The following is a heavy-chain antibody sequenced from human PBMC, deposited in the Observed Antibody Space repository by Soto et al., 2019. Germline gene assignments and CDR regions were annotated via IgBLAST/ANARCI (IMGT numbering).Heavy chain of an antibody. D-gene: IGHD3-10*01. Sequence: PSETLSLTCAVSGGSISSGGYSWSWIRQPPGKGLEWIGYIYHSGSTYYNPSLKSRVTISVDRSKNQFSLKLSSVTAADTAVYYCAWITASYYFDYWGQGTLVTVSS. CDR3: AWITASYYFDY. V-gene: IGHV4-30-2*01. CDR1: GGSISSGGYS. J-gene: IGHJ4*02. CDR2: IYHSGST.